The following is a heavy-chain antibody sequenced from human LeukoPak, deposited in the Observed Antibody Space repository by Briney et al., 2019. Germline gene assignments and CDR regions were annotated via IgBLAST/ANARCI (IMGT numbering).Heavy chain of an antibody. CDR2: INHSGST. CDR3: ARGPYSYGYSLDY. CDR1: GGSFSGYY. D-gene: IGHD5-18*01. J-gene: IGHJ4*02. V-gene: IGHV4-34*01. Sequence: PSETLSLTCAVYGGSFSGYYWSWIRQPPGKGLEWIGEINHSGSTNYNPSLKSRVTISVDTSKNQFSLKLSSVTAADTAVYYCARGPYSYGYSLDYWGQGTLVTVSS.